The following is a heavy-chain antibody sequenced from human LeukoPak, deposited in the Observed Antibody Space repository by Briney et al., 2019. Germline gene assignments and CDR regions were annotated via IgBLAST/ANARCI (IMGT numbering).Heavy chain of an antibody. CDR2: MNPNRGNT. CDR1: GYTFTSYD. CDR3: EMRGDYTGLYIEY. J-gene: IGHJ4*02. D-gene: IGHD4-11*01. Sequence: ASVKLSCNASGYTFTSYDINWVRQATGQGLEWMGWMNPNRGNTGYAQKFQGRVNMTRNTSISTDYMELSSLRSEDTAVYYCEMRGDYTGLYIEYWGQGTLVTVSS. V-gene: IGHV1-8*01.